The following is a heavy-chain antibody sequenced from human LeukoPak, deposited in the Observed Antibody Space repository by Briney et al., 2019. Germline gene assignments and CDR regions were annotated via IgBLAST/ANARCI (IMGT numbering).Heavy chain of an antibody. Sequence: PSETLSLTCTVSGGSISSSSYYWGWIRQPPGKGLEWIGSIYYSGSTYYNPSLKSRVTISVDTSKNQFSLELSSVTAADTAVYYCARVLIEYYYYYYMDVWGKGTTVTVSS. CDR2: IYYSGST. J-gene: IGHJ6*03. V-gene: IGHV4-39*07. CDR3: ARVLIEYYYYYYMDV. D-gene: IGHD3-22*01. CDR1: GGSISSSSYY.